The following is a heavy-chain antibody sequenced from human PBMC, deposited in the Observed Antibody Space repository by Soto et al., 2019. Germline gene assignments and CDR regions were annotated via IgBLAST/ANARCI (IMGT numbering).Heavy chain of an antibody. J-gene: IGHJ4*02. CDR2: IYHSGST. Sequence: SETLSLTYAVSGGSISSGGYSWSLIRQPPGKGLEWIGYIYHSGSTYYNPSLKSRVTISVDRSKNQFPLKLSSVTAADTAVYYCARGGVDYYDSSGYYFSPYYFDYWGQGTLVTVSS. D-gene: IGHD3-22*01. CDR3: ARGGVDYYDSSGYYFSPYYFDY. CDR1: GGSISSGGYS. V-gene: IGHV4-30-2*01.